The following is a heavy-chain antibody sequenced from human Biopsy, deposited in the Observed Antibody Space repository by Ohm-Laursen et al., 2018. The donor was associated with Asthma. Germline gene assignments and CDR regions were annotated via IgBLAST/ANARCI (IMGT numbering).Heavy chain of an antibody. CDR3: AKDERAYYGSDSKYMQPVPLGD. D-gene: IGHD2-21*01. J-gene: IGHJ4*02. CDR2: ISYDGTHE. V-gene: IGHV3-30*18. CDR1: GFTFSTYG. Sequence: SLRLSCAASGFTFSTYGMHWVRQAPGKGLEWVAVISYDGTHEHYADSVKGRFTISRDNSKNTLYLQMNSLSGEDSAVYYCAKDERAYYGSDSKYMQPVPLGDWGQGTVVIVSA.